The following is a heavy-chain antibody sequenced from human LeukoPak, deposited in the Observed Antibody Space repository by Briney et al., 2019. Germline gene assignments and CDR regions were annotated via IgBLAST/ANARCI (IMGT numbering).Heavy chain of an antibody. CDR1: GFTFSSYE. J-gene: IGHJ3*02. D-gene: IGHD2-21*01. CDR2: SRFDGGSE. V-gene: IGHV3-30*02. Sequence: TGGSLRLSCAGSGFTFSSYEMHWVRQAPGKGLEWVASSRFDGGSEFYADSVKGRLTISRDNYKNTLHMQMNSLRGHDTSVYYCAKQGRGTYCGFDIWAQGTMVTVSP. CDR3: AKQGRGTYCGFDI.